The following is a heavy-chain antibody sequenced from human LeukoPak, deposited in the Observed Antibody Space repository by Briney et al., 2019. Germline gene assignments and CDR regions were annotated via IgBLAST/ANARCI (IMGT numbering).Heavy chain of an antibody. CDR3: ARTYSHYYYMDV. CDR1: GYTFTGYY. CDR2: INPNSGGT. Sequence: ASVKVSCKASGYTFTGYYMHWVRQAPGQGLEWMGWINPNSGGTGYAQKFQGRVTITRNTSISTAYMELSSLRSEDTAVYYCARTYSHYYYMDVWGKGTTVTVSS. V-gene: IGHV1-8*03. J-gene: IGHJ6*03. D-gene: IGHD2-21*01.